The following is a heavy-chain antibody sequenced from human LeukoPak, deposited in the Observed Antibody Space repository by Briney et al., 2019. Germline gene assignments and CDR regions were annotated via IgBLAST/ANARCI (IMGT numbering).Heavy chain of an antibody. CDR1: GFTFSSYG. D-gene: IGHD4-17*01. J-gene: IGHJ6*02. CDR2: ISYDGSNK. V-gene: IGHV3-30*03. CDR3: AALRETRGYYYYGMDV. Sequence: GRSLRLSCAASGFTFSSYGMHWVRQAPGKGLECVAVISYDGSNKYYADSVKGRFTISRDNSKNTLYLQMNSLRAEDTAVYYCAALRETRGYYYYGMDVWGQGTTVTVSS.